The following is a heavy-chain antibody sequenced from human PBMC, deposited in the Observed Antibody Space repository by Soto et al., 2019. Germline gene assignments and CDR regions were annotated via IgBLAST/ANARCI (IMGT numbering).Heavy chain of an antibody. CDR3: ARGSADAFDI. J-gene: IGHJ3*02. Sequence: GGSLRLSCAASGFIFSSYAMSWVRQAPGKGLEWVSAISGSGGSTYYADSVKGRFTISRDNSKNTLYLQMNSLRAEDMAVYYCARGSADAFDIWGQGTMVTVSS. D-gene: IGHD3-10*01. V-gene: IGHV3-23*01. CDR1: GFIFSSYA. CDR2: ISGSGGST.